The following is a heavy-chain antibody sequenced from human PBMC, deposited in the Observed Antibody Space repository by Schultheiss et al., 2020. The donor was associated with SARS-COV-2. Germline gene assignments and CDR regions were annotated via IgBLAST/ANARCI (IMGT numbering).Heavy chain of an antibody. D-gene: IGHD5/OR15-5a*01. Sequence: GGSLRLSCAASGFTFSSYEMNWVRQAPGKGLEWVSYISSSGSTIYYADSVKGRFTISRDNAKNSLYLQMNSLRAEDTALYYCAKDSVTGAFDIWGQGTMVTVSS. CDR3: AKDSVTGAFDI. CDR1: GFTFSSYE. J-gene: IGHJ3*02. V-gene: IGHV3-48*03. CDR2: ISSSGSTI.